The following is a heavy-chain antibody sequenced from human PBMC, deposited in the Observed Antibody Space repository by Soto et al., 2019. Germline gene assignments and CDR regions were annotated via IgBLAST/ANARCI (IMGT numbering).Heavy chain of an antibody. CDR2: ISVSGGNT. CDR3: AKEPPARGGGWFYP. Sequence: EVPLLESGGGLVQPGGSLRLSCAASGFTFSSYAMNWVRQAPGKGLEWVSGISVSGGNTYYADSVKGRFTISRDNSKNTLYLQMNSLRAEDTAVYYCAKEPPARGGGWFYPWGQGTLVTVSS. J-gene: IGHJ5*02. D-gene: IGHD3-16*01. V-gene: IGHV3-23*01. CDR1: GFTFSSYA.